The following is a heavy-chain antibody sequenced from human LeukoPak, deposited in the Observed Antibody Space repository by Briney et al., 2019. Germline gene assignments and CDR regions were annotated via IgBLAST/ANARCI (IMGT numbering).Heavy chain of an antibody. D-gene: IGHD1-26*01. J-gene: IGHJ3*02. V-gene: IGHV3-74*01. CDR2: INSDGSST. Sequence: GGSLRLSCAASGFTFSSYWMHWVRQVTGKGLAWVSRINSDGSSTSYADSVKGRFTISRDNAKNTLYLQMNSLRAEDTAVYYCARDGSIIAFDMWGQGTMVTVSS. CDR3: ARDGSIIAFDM. CDR1: GFTFSSYW.